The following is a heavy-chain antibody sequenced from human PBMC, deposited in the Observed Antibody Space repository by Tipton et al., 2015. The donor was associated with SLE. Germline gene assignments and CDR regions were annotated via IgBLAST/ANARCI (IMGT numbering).Heavy chain of an antibody. Sequence: TLSLTCTVSGYSISSGYYWGWIRQPPGKGLEWIGSIYHSGSTYYNPSLKSRVTISVDTSKNQFSLKLSSVTAADTAVYYCARSGLAAAWGKTFRYWGQGTLVTVSS. V-gene: IGHV4-38-2*02. CDR2: IYHSGST. D-gene: IGHD6-13*01. J-gene: IGHJ4*02. CDR1: GYSISSGYY. CDR3: ARSGLAAAWGKTFRY.